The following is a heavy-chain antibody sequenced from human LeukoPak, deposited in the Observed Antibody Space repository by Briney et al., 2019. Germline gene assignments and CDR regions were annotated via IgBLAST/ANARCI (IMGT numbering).Heavy chain of an antibody. D-gene: IGHD5-18*01. CDR3: ARVYSGYSYGHFDY. Sequence: PSETLSLTCTVSGGSISSYYWSWIRQPPGKGLEWLGYIYYSGSTNYNPSLKSRVTISVDTSKNQFSLKLSSVTAADTAVYYCARVYSGYSYGHFDYWGQGTLVTVSS. J-gene: IGHJ4*02. CDR2: IYYSGST. CDR1: GGSISSYY. V-gene: IGHV4-59*01.